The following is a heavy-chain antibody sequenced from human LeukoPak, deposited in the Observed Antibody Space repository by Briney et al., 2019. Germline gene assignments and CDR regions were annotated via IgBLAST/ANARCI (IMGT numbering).Heavy chain of an antibody. CDR2: VSGGGAA. CDR3: ARGWSSVSYYFQY. D-gene: IGHD5/OR15-5a*01. Sequence: GGSLRLSCETSGFTFNHYAMNWVRQAPGKGLEWVSSVSGGGAAYYADSVEGRSTISRDSSQNTVFLQMNSLRAEDAAVYFCARGWSSVSYYFQYWGQGTLVTVSS. V-gene: IGHV3-23*01. CDR1: GFTFNHYA. J-gene: IGHJ4*02.